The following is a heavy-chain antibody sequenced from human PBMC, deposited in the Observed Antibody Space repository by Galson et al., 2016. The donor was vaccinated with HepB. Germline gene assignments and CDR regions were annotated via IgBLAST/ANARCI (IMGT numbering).Heavy chain of an antibody. V-gene: IGHV3-9*01. CDR1: GFTFDEYA. Sequence: SLRLSCAASGFTFDEYAMHWVRQAPGKGLEWVSGISWNSDSIGYADSVRGRFTISRDNTKNSLYLQMDSLRAEDTAIYYCARGSGYTSAWYPGGIRYWGQGTLVTVSS. CDR2: ISWNSDSI. J-gene: IGHJ4*02. CDR3: ARGSGYTSAWYPGGIRY. D-gene: IGHD6-19*01.